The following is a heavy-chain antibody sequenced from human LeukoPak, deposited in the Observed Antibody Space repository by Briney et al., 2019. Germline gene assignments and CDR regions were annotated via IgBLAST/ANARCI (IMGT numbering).Heavy chain of an antibody. D-gene: IGHD3-3*01. J-gene: IGHJ3*02. CDR3: AKDEVLRFLEWLSPGAFDI. Sequence: GGSLRLSCAASGFTFSSYGMHWVRQAPGKGLEGGAFKRYDGSNKYYADSVKGRFTISRDNSKNTLYLQMNSLRAEDTAVYYCAKDEVLRFLEWLSPGAFDIWGQGTMVTVSS. CDR1: GFTFSSYG. CDR2: KRYDGSNK. V-gene: IGHV3-30*02.